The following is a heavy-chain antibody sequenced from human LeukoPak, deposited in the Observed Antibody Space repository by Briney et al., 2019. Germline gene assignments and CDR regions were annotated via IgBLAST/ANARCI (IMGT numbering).Heavy chain of an antibody. Sequence: SETLSLTCTVSGGSISSYYWSWIRQPPGKGLEWIGYIYYSGSTNYNPSLKSRVTISVDMSKNQFSLKLSSVTAADTAVYYCARHFNSDSHLSFDYWAREPWSPSPQ. D-gene: IGHD5-18*01. V-gene: IGHV4-59*08. J-gene: IGHJ4*02. CDR3: ARHFNSDSHLSFDY. CDR1: GGSISSYY. CDR2: IYYSGST.